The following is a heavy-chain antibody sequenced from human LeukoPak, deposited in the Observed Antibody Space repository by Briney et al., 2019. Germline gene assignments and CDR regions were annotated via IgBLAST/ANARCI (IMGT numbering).Heavy chain of an antibody. V-gene: IGHV1-2*02. D-gene: IGHD7-27*01. CDR3: ARASPRAELGLDY. J-gene: IGHJ4*02. CDR2: IDTNNGVT. CDR1: GYTLTGYF. Sequence: ASVKVSCKASGYTLTGYFIQWVRRAPGQGLEWMGWIDTNNGVTDYAQKFRGRVTMTRDTSINTAYMQLTRLRSDDTAVYYCARASPRAELGLDYWGQGTPVTVSS.